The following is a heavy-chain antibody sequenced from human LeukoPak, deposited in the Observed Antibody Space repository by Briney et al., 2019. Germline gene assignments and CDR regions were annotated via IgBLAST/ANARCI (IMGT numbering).Heavy chain of an antibody. CDR3: ARLEKPRSSIAARL. CDR1: GGSFSGYY. V-gene: IGHV4-34*01. D-gene: IGHD6-6*01. Sequence: SETLSLTCAVYGGSFSGYYWSWIRQPPGKGLEWIGEINHSGSTNYNPSLKSRVTISVDTSKNQFSLKLSSVTAADTAVYYCARLEKPRSSIAARLWGQGTLVTVSS. CDR2: INHSGST. J-gene: IGHJ4*02.